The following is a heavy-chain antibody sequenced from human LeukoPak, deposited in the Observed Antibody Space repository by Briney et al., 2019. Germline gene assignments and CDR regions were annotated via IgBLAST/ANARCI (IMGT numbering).Heavy chain of an antibody. CDR3: ARDQRSDIVATIGSYYYYGMDV. Sequence: GGSLRPSCAASGFTFSSYAMSWVRQAPGKGLEWVSAISGSGGSTYYADSVKGRFTISRDNSKNTLYLQMNSLRAEDTAVYYCARDQRSDIVATIGSYYYYGMDVWGKGTTVTVSS. CDR1: GFTFSSYA. V-gene: IGHV3-23*01. J-gene: IGHJ6*04. CDR2: ISGSGGST. D-gene: IGHD5-12*01.